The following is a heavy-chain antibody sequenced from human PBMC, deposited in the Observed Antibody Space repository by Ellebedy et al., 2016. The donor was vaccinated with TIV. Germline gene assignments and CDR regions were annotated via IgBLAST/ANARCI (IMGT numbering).Heavy chain of an antibody. CDR1: GLIFSTNA. Sequence: GESLKISCAASGLIFSTNAMHWVRQAPGKGLEWVAFISNEGSTRYNTDSMKGRFTISRDNSKNTLYLQMDSLRAEDTAVYYCAKDIDSGSYYLDASDVWGQGTKVTVSS. V-gene: IGHV3-30*04. D-gene: IGHD1-26*01. J-gene: IGHJ3*01. CDR2: ISNEGSTR. CDR3: AKDIDSGSYYLDASDV.